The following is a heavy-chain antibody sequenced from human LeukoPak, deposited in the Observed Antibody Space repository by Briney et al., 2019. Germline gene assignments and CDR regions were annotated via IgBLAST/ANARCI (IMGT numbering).Heavy chain of an antibody. J-gene: IGHJ4*02. CDR2: INSDGSST. V-gene: IGHV3-74*01. CDR3: ARALGSGWVYFL. Sequence: GGSLRLSCAASGFTFSSYWMHWVRQAPGRGLVWVSCINSDGSSTSYADSVKGRFTISRDNAKNTLYLQMNSLRVEDTAVYYCARALGSGWVYFLGGQGTLVTVSS. D-gene: IGHD3-10*01. CDR1: GFTFSSYW.